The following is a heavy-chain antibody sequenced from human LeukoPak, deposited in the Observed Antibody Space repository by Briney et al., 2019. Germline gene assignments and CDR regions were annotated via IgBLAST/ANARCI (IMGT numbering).Heavy chain of an antibody. CDR2: IYYSGST. J-gene: IGHJ4*02. D-gene: IGHD5-12*01. CDR1: GGSISSYY. Sequence: PSETLSLTCTVSGGSISSYYWSWIRQPPGKGLEWIGYIYYSGSTNYNPSLKSRVTISVDTSKNQFSLKLSSVTAADTAVYYCARGGGKLRPFDYWGQGTLVTVSS. V-gene: IGHV4-59*01. CDR3: ARGGGKLRPFDY.